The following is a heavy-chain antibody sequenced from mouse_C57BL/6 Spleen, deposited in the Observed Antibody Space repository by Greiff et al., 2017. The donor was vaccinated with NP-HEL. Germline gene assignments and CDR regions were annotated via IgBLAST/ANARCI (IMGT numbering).Heavy chain of an antibody. CDR1: GYTFTSYW. D-gene: IGHD1-1*01. CDR3: ATNYYGSSYVGYYAMDY. CDR2: IDPNSGGT. J-gene: IGHJ4*01. Sequence: QVQLQQPGAELVKPGASVKLSCKASGYTFTSYWMHWVKQRPGRGLEWIGRIDPNSGGTKYNEKFKSKATLTVDKPSSTAYMQLSSLTSEDSAVYYCATNYYGSSYVGYYAMDYWGQGTSVTVSS. V-gene: IGHV1-72*01.